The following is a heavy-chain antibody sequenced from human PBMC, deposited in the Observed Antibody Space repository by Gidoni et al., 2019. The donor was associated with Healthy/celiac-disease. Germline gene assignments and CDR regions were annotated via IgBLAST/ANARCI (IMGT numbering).Heavy chain of an antibody. CDR3: ARDRFVAGSYFDY. J-gene: IGHJ4*02. CDR1: GFTFSSYG. CDR2: IWYDGSNK. V-gene: IGHV3-33*01. Sequence: QVQLVESGGGVVQPGRSLRLTCAASGFTFSSYGMHWVRQAPGKGLEWVAVIWYDGSNKYYAVSVKGRFTISRDNSKNTLYLQMNSLRAEDTAVYYCARDRFVAGSYFDYWGQGTLVTVSS. D-gene: IGHD6-19*01.